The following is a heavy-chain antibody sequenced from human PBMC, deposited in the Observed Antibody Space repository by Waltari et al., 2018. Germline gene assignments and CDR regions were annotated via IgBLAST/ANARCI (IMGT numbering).Heavy chain of an antibody. CDR1: GGSISSSSYY. CDR2: IYYSGST. V-gene: IGHV4-39*07. CDR3: ASALPLPGDYDY. Sequence: QLQLQESGPGLVKPSETLSLTCTVSGGSISSSSYYWGWIRQPPGKGLEWIGSIYYSGSTYYNPSLKSRVTISVDTSKNQFSLKLSSVTAADTAVYYCASALPLPGDYDYWGQGTLVTVSS. D-gene: IGHD4-17*01. J-gene: IGHJ4*02.